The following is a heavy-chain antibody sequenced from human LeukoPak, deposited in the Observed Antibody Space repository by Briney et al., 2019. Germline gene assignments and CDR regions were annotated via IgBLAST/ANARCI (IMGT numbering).Heavy chain of an antibody. V-gene: IGHV4-4*07. CDR3: ARDAGSGWYYFDS. D-gene: IGHD6-19*01. CDR2: LYPSGRT. J-gene: IGHJ4*02. CDR1: GGSISLSF. Sequence: SETLSLTCTVSGGSISLSFWSWLRQPAGKGLEWVGRLYPSGRTENNPSLKSRVSISLDAPKSQFSLRLTSVTAADTAVYFCARDAGSGWYYFDSWGQGTRVTVSS.